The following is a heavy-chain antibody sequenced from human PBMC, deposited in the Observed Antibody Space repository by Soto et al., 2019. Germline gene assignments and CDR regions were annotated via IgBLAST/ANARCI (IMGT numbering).Heavy chain of an antibody. CDR2: INSDGSST. J-gene: IGHJ6*02. V-gene: IGHV3-74*01. CDR3: ARGSLLRYFDWLSGDYYYYGMDV. Sequence: LRLSCAASGFTFSSYWMHWVRQAPGKGLVWVSRINSDGSSTSYADSVKGRFTISRDNAKNTLYLQMNSLRAEDTAVYYCARGSLLRYFDWLSGDYYYYGMDVWGQGTTVTVSS. D-gene: IGHD3-9*01. CDR1: GFTFSSYW.